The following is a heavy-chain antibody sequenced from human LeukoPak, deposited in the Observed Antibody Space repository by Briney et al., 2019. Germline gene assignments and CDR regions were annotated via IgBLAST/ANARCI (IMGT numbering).Heavy chain of an antibody. CDR2: ISSSGSNT. V-gene: IGHV3-23*01. Sequence: GGTLRLSCAASGLTFSGYAMTWVRQAPGKGLEWVSGISSSGSNTYYADSVVKGRFTISRDNSKHTLYLQMNSLRVEDTAVYYCAKAGLVRGGALDSWGQGTLVTVSS. D-gene: IGHD4/OR15-4a*01. CDR3: AKAGLVRGGALDS. J-gene: IGHJ4*02. CDR1: GLTFSGYA.